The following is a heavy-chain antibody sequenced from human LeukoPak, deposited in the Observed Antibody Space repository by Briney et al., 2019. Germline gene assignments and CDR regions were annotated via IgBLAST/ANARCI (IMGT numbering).Heavy chain of an antibody. CDR1: GGSISSNSYY. V-gene: IGHV4-39*01. Sequence: SETLSLTCIVSGGSISSNSYYWGWIPQAPGTGREWIGNIYYSGSTYYNPSLKSRVTISVDTSKNQFSLKLTSVTAADTAVYYCARPFDPWGQGTLVIVSS. J-gene: IGHJ5*02. CDR2: IYYSGST. CDR3: ARPFDP.